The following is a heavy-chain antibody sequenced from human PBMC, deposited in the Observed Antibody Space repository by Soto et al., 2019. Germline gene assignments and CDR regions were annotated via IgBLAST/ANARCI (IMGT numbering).Heavy chain of an antibody. Sequence: QVQLVQSGADVKKPGASVKVSCKASGYTFTTYGITWVRQAPGQGLELMGWISTYHGNTNYAQKLQGRVTMTIDTSTSTAYMELRSLRSDDTAIYYCARDRARKAYYYDSSGSDYWGQGTLVTVSS. D-gene: IGHD3-22*01. CDR3: ARDRARKAYYYDSSGSDY. CDR2: ISTYHGNT. CDR1: GYTFTTYG. J-gene: IGHJ4*02. V-gene: IGHV1-18*01.